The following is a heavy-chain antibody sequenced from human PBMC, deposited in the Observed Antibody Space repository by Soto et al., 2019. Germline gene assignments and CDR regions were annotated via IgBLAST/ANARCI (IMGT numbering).Heavy chain of an antibody. CDR3: ARGGWRQIDY. V-gene: IGHV4-59*08. CDR2: IYYSGST. Sequence: QVQLQESGPGLVKPSETLSLTCSVSGGSIGSYYWSWIRQPPGKGLEWIGYIYYSGSTNYNPSLKSGVTISVDTSKTQFSLKLSSVTAADTAVYYCARGGWRQIDYWGQGTLVTVSS. CDR1: GGSIGSYY. J-gene: IGHJ4*02. D-gene: IGHD3-3*01.